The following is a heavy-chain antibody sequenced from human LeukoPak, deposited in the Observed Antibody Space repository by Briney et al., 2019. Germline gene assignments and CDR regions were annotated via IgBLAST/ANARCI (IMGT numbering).Heavy chain of an antibody. CDR2: IRSKAYGGTT. CDR1: GFTFGDYA. CDR3: TRDLHGDYEVVDY. J-gene: IGHJ4*02. Sequence: GGSLRLSCTTSGFTFGDYAMSWFRQAPGKGLEWLSFIRSKAYGGTTEYAASVKGRFTISRDDSRSIAYLQMNSLKTEDTAVYYCTRDLHGDYEVVDYWGQGTLVTVSS. D-gene: IGHD4-17*01. V-gene: IGHV3-49*03.